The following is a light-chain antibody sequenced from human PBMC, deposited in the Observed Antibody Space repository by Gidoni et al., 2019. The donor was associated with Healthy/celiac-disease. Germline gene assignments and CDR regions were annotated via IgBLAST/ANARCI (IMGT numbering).Light chain of an antibody. Sequence: IVLTQSPGTLSLSPGARATHSCRASQSVSSSYLAWYQQEPGQAPRLLIYGASSRATGIPVRVSGSGSGADFTLTISRLEPGDFAVYYCQQYGSSPPWTFGQGTKVEIK. CDR3: QQYGSSPPWT. J-gene: IGKJ1*01. CDR1: QSVSSSY. CDR2: GAS. V-gene: IGKV3-20*01.